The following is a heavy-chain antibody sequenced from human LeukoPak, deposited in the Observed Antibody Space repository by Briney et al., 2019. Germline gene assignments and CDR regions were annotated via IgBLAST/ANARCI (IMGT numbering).Heavy chain of an antibody. J-gene: IGHJ4*02. CDR2: IKQDGSEK. Sequence: GGSLRLSCAASGFTFSSYWMSWVRQAPGKGLEWVANIKQDGSEKYYVDSVKGRFTISRDNAKNSLYLQMNSLRAEDTAVYYCARGGATVTKQPPPSYWGQGTLVTVSS. CDR3: ARGGATVTKQPPPSY. CDR1: GFTFSSYW. D-gene: IGHD4-17*01. V-gene: IGHV3-7*01.